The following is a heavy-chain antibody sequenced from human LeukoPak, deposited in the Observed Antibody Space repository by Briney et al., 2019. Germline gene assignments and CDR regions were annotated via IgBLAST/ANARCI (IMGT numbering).Heavy chain of an antibody. CDR1: GFTVSSNY. Sequence: GGSLRLSCAASGFTVSSNYMSWVRQAPGKGLEWVSVIYSGGSTYYADSVKGQFTISRDNSKNTLYLQMNSLRAEDTAVYYCARAWYRFGQFDYWGQGTLVTVSS. CDR3: ARAWYRFGQFDY. J-gene: IGHJ4*02. D-gene: IGHD3/OR15-3a*01. CDR2: IYSGGST. V-gene: IGHV3-53*01.